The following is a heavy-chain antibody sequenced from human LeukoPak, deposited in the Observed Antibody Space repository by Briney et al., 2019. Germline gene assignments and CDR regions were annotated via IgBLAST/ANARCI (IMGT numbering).Heavy chain of an antibody. J-gene: IGHJ4*02. CDR2: MSYSGRT. CDR1: GGSFSGYY. D-gene: IGHD5-18*01. V-gene: IGHV4-59*01. Sequence: SSETLSLTCAVYGGSFSGYYWSWIRQTPGKGLEWIGYMSYSGRTNYNPSLKSRVTISVDTSKNQFSLTLSSVTAADTAVYYCARGQKYRNGYTVTELGSGYFDYWGQGTLVTVSS. CDR3: ARGQKYRNGYTVTELGSGYFDY.